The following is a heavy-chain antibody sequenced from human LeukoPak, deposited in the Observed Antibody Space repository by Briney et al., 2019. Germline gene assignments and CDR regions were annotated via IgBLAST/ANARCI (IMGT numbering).Heavy chain of an antibody. CDR1: GYTFSTYG. J-gene: IGHJ4*02. V-gene: IGHV1-18*01. CDR2: ISTYNGIA. Sequence: GASVKVSCKASGYTFSTYGTTYWITWVRQAPGQGLEWMGWISTYNGIANFALKFQGRVTMTKDTSTSTAYMELGSLTSDDTAVYSGASAQSTVTTWRPDYWGQGTPVTVSS. CDR3: ASAQSTVTTWRPDY. D-gene: IGHD4-17*01.